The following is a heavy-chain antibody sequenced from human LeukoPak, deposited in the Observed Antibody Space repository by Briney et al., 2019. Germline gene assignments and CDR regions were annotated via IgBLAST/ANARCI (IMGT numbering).Heavy chain of an antibody. CDR2: IIPIFGTA. CDR3: ARRSSSWSQTLDY. V-gene: IGHV1-69*06. Sequence: ASVKVSCKASGGTFSSYAISWVRQAPGQGLEWMGGIIPIFGTANYAQKFQGRVTITADKSTSTAYMELSSLRSEDTAVYYCARRSSSWSQTLDYWGQGTLVTVSS. J-gene: IGHJ4*02. CDR1: GGTFSSYA. D-gene: IGHD6-13*01.